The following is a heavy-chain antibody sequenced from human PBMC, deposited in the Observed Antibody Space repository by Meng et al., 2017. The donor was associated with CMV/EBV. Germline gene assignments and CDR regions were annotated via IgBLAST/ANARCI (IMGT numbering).Heavy chain of an antibody. CDR2: ISSSSSYI. Sequence: GGSLRLSCAASGFTFSSYSMNWVRQAPGKGLEWVSSISSSSSYIYYADSVKGRFTISRDNAKNSLYLQMNSLRSEDTAVYYCARDLMWDIVVVPALHYGMDVWGQGTTVTVSS. J-gene: IGHJ6*02. CDR3: ARDLMWDIVVVPALHYGMDV. D-gene: IGHD2-2*01. V-gene: IGHV3-21*04. CDR1: GFTFSSYS.